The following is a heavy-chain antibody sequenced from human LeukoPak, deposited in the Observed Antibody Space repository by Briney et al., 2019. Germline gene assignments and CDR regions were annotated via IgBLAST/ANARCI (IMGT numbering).Heavy chain of an antibody. D-gene: IGHD5-12*01. CDR3: ARGRRDGYNLGYFDY. CDR2: INHSGST. V-gene: IGHV4-34*01. Sequence: PSETLSFTCADYGGSFSGYYWSWIRQPPGNGLEWIGEINHSGSTNYNPSLKSRVTISVDTSKNQFSLKLSSVTAADTAVYYCARGRRDGYNLGYFDYWGQGTLVTVSS. J-gene: IGHJ4*02. CDR1: GGSFSGYY.